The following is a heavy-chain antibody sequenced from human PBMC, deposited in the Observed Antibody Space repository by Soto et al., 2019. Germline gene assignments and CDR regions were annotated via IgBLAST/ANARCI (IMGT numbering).Heavy chain of an antibody. CDR1: GGSFSGYY. Sequence: SETLSLTCAFYGGSFSGYYWSWIRQPPGKGLEWIGEINHSGSTNYNPSLKSRVTISVDTSKNQFSLKLSSVTAADTAVYYCARGIDFGTTDYWGQGTLVTVSS. CDR3: ARGIDFGTTDY. D-gene: IGHD1-1*01. V-gene: IGHV4-34*01. CDR2: INHSGST. J-gene: IGHJ4*02.